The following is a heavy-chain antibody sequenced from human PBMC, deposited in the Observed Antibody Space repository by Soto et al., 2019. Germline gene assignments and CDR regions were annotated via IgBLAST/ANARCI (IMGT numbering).Heavy chain of an antibody. Sequence: EVQLVETGGGLIQPGGSLRLSCAASGFTVSSNYMSWVRQAPGKGLEWVSVISGSGGSEFYADSVKGRFTISRDNSKNTLYLQMKSLRAEDTALYYCAKGDTTMITDYYAMDVWGQGTTVTVSS. CDR3: AKGDTTMITDYYAMDV. V-gene: IGHV3-53*02. D-gene: IGHD5-18*01. CDR1: GFTVSSNY. CDR2: ISGSGGSE. J-gene: IGHJ6*02.